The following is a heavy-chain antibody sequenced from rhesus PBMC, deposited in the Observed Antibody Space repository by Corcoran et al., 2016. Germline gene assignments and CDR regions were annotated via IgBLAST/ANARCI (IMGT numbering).Heavy chain of an antibody. CDR3: ARESEAAGYFDY. V-gene: IGHV3-8*01. CDR2: INTGGGST. D-gene: IGHD6-31*01. Sequence: EVQLVESGGGLVQPGGSLRLSCTGSGFTFGSYYMYWVRQAPGKGLEWVSAINTGGGSTWYTDSVKCRFTISKENAKNTLDLQMDSLRAEDTAVYYCARESEAAGYFDYWGQGVLVTVSS. CDR1: GFTFGSYY. J-gene: IGHJ4*01.